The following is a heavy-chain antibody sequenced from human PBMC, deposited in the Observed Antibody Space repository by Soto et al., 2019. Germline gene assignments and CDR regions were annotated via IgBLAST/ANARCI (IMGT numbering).Heavy chain of an antibody. D-gene: IGHD3-3*01. Sequence: SETLCLTYTVSGGSISSYYWSWIRQPPGKGLEWIGYIYYSGSTNYNPSLKSRVTISVDTSKNQFSLKLSSVTAADTAVYYCARYYDFWSGYPTNWFDPWGQGTLVTVSS. CDR3: ARYYDFWSGYPTNWFDP. CDR2: IYYSGST. J-gene: IGHJ5*02. V-gene: IGHV4-59*01. CDR1: GGSISSYY.